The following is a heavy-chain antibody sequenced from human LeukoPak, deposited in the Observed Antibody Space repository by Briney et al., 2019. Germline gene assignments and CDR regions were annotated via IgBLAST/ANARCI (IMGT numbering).Heavy chain of an antibody. CDR2: MNPNSGNT. J-gene: IGHJ5*02. D-gene: IGHD1-1*01. CDR1: GYTFTSYD. CDR3: ARGPTDNWNVDNWFDP. V-gene: IGHV1-8*01. Sequence: ASVKVSCKASGYTFTSYDINRVRQATGQGLEWMGWMNPNSGNTGYAQKFQGRVTMTRNASISTAYMELSSLRSEDTAVYYCARGPTDNWNVDNWFDPWGQGTLVTVSS.